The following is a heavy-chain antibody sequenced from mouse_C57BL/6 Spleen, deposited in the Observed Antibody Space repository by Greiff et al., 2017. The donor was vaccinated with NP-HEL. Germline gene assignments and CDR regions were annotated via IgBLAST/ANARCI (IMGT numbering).Heavy chain of an antibody. CDR1: GYTFTSYW. CDR2: IDPSDSET. CDR3: AREVDNYLDY. Sequence: VQLQQPGAELVRPGSSVKLSCKASGYTFTSYWMHWVKQRPIQGLEWIGNIDPSDSETHYNQKFKDKATLTVDKSSSTAYMQLSSLTSEDSAVYYCAREVDNYLDYWGQGTTLTVSS. D-gene: IGHD1-1*02. J-gene: IGHJ2*01. V-gene: IGHV1-52*01.